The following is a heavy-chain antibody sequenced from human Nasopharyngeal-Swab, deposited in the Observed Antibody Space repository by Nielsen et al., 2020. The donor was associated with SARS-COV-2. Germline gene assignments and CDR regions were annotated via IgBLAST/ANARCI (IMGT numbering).Heavy chain of an antibody. CDR1: GFTFSNHY. D-gene: IGHD1-20*01. CDR3: VRDFNWRFFDY. Sequence: GESLKISCTASGFTFSNHYMDWVRQAPGKGLEWVGRIKDRAISYTAEYAASVKGRFTISRDDSKSSLYLQMNSLKSEDTAVYYCVRDFNWRFFDYWGQGALVTVSS. CDR2: IKDRAISYTA. V-gene: IGHV3-72*01. J-gene: IGHJ4*02.